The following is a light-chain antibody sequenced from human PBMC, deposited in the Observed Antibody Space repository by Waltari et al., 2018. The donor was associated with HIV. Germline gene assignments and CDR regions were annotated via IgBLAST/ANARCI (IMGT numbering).Light chain of an antibody. CDR3: VGWDDSLSYYV. CDR1: YSNIGSDN. CDR2: KNY. Sequence: QSVLTQPPSASGTPGQRVTIPCSGSYSNIGSDNVYRYQQLPGTAPKLLIYKNYQRPSGVPDRFAGSKSGTSASLAISGLRSEDEADYYCVGWDDSLSYYVFGTGTKVTVL. V-gene: IGLV1-47*01. J-gene: IGLJ1*01.